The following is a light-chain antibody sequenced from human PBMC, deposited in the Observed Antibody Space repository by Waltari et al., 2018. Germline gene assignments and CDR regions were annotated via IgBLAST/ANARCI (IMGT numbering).Light chain of an antibody. CDR1: QSVTTD. CDR2: SAS. Sequence: LTQSRVALSVSPGETVTLSCRASQSVTTDFAWYQQQPGQSPRLLIYSASARATGIPARFTGSGSGTQFTLTITDLQPGDFALYFCQQYNSWPLTFGGGTKVAIK. CDR3: QQYNSWPLT. J-gene: IGKJ4*01. V-gene: IGKV3-15*01.